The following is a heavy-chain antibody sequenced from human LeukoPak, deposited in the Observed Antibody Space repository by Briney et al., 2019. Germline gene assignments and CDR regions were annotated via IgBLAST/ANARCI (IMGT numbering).Heavy chain of an antibody. CDR2: INWKSEKI. V-gene: IGHV3-9*01. J-gene: IGHJ4*02. D-gene: IGHD3-9*01. CDR1: GFTFNDYA. CDR3: ARDLSHNDILNGYPSYYFDL. Sequence: GGSLRLSCAASGFTFNDYAMHWVRQVPGKGLEWVSTINWKSEKIRYADSVRGRFTISRDNAKSSLYLQMNGLRTEDTDLYYCARDLSHNDILNGYPSYYFDLWGQGTLVTVSS.